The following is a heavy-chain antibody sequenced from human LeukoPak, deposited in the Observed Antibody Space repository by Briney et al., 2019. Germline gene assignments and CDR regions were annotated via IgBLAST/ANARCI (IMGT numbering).Heavy chain of an antibody. CDR1: GFTFSSFA. D-gene: IGHD2-8*02. J-gene: IGHJ4*02. CDR3: AKPRTTGLGWAQFDY. Sequence: PGGSLRLSCAASGFTFSSFAMTWVRQAPGMGLEWVSGFDGNGPNTYYADSVKGRWTISRDNSRNTLYLEMNSLRPEDTAIYYCAKPRTTGLGWAQFDYWGQGSLVTVSS. V-gene: IGHV3-23*01. CDR2: FDGNGPNT.